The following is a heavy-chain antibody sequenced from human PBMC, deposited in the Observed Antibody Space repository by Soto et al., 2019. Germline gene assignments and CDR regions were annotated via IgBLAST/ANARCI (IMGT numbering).Heavy chain of an antibody. CDR1: GGSISSYY. CDR2: IYYSGST. D-gene: IGHD6-13*01. V-gene: IGHV4-59*08. CDR3: ARFGSSWHDYFDY. Sequence: TSETLSLTCTVSGGSISSYYWSWIRQPPGKGLEWIGYIYYSGSTNYNPSLKSRVTISVDTSKNQFSLKLSSVTAADTAVYYCARFGSSWHDYFDYWGQGTLVTVSS. J-gene: IGHJ4*02.